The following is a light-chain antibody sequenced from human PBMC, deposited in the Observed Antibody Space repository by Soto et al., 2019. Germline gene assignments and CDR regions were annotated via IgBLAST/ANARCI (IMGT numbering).Light chain of an antibody. J-gene: IGKJ2*01. CDR3: HQYYIPPYT. V-gene: IGKV4-1*01. CDR1: QSVLYSSNTKNY. CDR2: WAS. Sequence: DIVMTQSPDSLAVSLGERATINCKSSQSVLYSSNTKNYLAWYQQKPGQPPKLLIYWASTRESGVPDRFSGSGSGTDFTLTISSLQAEDVAIYYCHQYYIPPYTFGQGTKLEIK.